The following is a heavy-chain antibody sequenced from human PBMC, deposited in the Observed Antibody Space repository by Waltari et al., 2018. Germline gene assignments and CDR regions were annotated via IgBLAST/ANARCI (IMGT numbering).Heavy chain of an antibody. CDR3: ARDQALRGYSYGIDY. CDR1: GGSISSYY. Sequence: QVQLQESGPGLVKPSETLSLTCTVSGGSISSYYWSWIRQPAGKELEWIGRIYTSGSTNYTPSLKSRVTMSVDTSKNQFSLKLSSVTAADTAVYYCARDQALRGYSYGIDYWGQGTLVTVSS. V-gene: IGHV4-4*07. D-gene: IGHD5-18*01. J-gene: IGHJ4*02. CDR2: IYTSGST.